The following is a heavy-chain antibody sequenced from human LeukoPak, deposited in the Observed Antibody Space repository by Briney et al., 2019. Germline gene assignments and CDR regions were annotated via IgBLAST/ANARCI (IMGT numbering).Heavy chain of an antibody. Sequence: GGSLRLSCAASGFTFCSYWMSWVRQAPGRGLEWVANIKQDGSVKYYVDSVRGRFTISRDNAKNSLYLQMNSLRAEDTTVYYCARGDSSGWYGWFDPWGQGTLVTVSS. CDR3: ARGDSSGWYGWFDP. J-gene: IGHJ5*02. V-gene: IGHV3-7*03. D-gene: IGHD6-19*01. CDR1: GFTFCSYW. CDR2: IKQDGSVK.